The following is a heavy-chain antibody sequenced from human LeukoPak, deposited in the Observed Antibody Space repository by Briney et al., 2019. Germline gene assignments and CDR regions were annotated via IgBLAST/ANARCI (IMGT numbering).Heavy chain of an antibody. J-gene: IGHJ6*03. V-gene: IGHV3-66*01. CDR3: ARDRYGDYPGDYYYYMDV. CDR2: IYSGGST. CDR1: GFTVSSNY. D-gene: IGHD4-17*01. Sequence: GGSLRLSCAASGFTVSSNYMSWVRQAPGKGLEWVSVIYSGGSTYYADSVKGRFTISRDNSKNTLYLQMNSLRAEDTAVYYCARDRYGDYPGDYYYYMDVWGKGTTVTISS.